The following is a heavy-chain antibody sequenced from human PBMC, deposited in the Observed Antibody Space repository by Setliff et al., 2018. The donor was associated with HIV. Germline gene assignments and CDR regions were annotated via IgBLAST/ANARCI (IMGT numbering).Heavy chain of an antibody. D-gene: IGHD4-17*01. Sequence: KTSETLSLTCTVSGSSISSGDYYWSWIRQPPGKGLEWIGNIYDSESTYYNPSLKSRVTISVDTSKNHFSLKLNSVTAADTAVYYCARAPGPYGDYNWFDPWGQGALVTVSS. CDR3: ARAPGPYGDYNWFDP. CDR1: GSSISSGDYY. CDR2: IYDSEST. J-gene: IGHJ5*02. V-gene: IGHV4-30-4*08.